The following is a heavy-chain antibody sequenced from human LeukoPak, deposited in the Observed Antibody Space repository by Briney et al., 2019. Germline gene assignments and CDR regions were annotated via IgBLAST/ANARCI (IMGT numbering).Heavy chain of an antibody. V-gene: IGHV3-48*03. CDR1: GFTFSSYE. J-gene: IGHJ4*02. Sequence: GGSLRLSCAASGFTFSSYEMNWVRQAPGKGLEWVSYISSSGSTIYYADSVKGRFTISRDNAKNSLYLQTNSLRAEDTAVYYCATNDGYNYYFDYWGQGTLVTVSS. CDR3: ATNDGYNYYFDY. CDR2: ISSSGSTI. D-gene: IGHD5-24*01.